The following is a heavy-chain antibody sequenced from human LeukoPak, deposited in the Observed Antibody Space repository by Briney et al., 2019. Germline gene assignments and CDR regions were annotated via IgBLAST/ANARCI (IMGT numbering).Heavy chain of an antibody. CDR3: ARQQGISETTSFDS. CDR2: IYYSGST. Sequence: SQTLSLTCTVSGGSISSGSYYWSWIRQPPGKGLEWIGYIYYSGSTNYNPSLKSRVTISVDTSKNQFSLKLSSVTAADTAVYYCARQQGISETTSFDSWGQGTLVTVSS. D-gene: IGHD1-20*01. J-gene: IGHJ4*02. CDR1: GGSISSGSYY. V-gene: IGHV4-61*01.